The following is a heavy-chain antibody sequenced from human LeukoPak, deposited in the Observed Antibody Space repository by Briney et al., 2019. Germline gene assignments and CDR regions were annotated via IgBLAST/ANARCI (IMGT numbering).Heavy chain of an antibody. CDR3: ARVHRSEYSSSFCFDY. V-gene: IGHV3-21*01. Sequence: PGGSLRLSCAASGFTFSSYSMNWVRQAPGKGLEWVSSISSSSSYIYYADSVKGRFTISRDNAKNSMYLQMNSLRAEDTAVYYCARVHRSEYSSSFCFDYWGQGTLVTVSS. CDR1: GFTFSSYS. D-gene: IGHD6-6*01. CDR2: ISSSSSYI. J-gene: IGHJ4*02.